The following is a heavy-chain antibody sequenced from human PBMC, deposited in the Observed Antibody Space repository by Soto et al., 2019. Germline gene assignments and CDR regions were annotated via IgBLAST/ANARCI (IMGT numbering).Heavy chain of an antibody. V-gene: IGHV3-73*01. CDR3: TRHRRKGGMDV. Sequence: LRLSFAASGFTFSGSAMHWVRQASGKGLEWVGRIRSKANSYATAYAASVKGRFTISRDDSNNTAYLQMNSLKTEDTAVYYCTRHRRKGGMDVWGQGTRVTVSS. J-gene: IGHJ6*02. CDR2: IRSKANSYAT. CDR1: GFTFSGSA.